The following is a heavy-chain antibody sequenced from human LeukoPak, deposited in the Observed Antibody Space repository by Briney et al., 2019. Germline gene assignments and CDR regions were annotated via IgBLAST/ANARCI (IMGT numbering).Heavy chain of an antibody. V-gene: IGHV3-23*01. CDR2: ISGSGGST. Sequence: PGGSPRLSCAASGFTFSSYAMSWVRQAPGRGLEWVSAISGSGGSTYYADSVKGRFTISRDNSKNTLYLQMNSLRAEDTAVYYCAKRPTYYYDSSGYYFDYWGQGTLVTVSS. J-gene: IGHJ4*02. D-gene: IGHD3-22*01. CDR3: AKRPTYYYDSSGYYFDY. CDR1: GFTFSSYA.